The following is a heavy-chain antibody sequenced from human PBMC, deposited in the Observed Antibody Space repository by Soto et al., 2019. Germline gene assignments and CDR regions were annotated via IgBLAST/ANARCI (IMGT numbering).Heavy chain of an antibody. CDR1: GGSISSGGYY. D-gene: IGHD6-13*01. CDR2: IYYSGST. CDR3: ASNAAAGNFNGGYIYRTKRYYYDGMDV. V-gene: IGHV4-31*03. J-gene: IGHJ6*02. Sequence: QVQLQESGPGLVKPSQTLSLTCTVSGGSISSGGYYWSWIRQHPGKGLEWIGYIYYSGSTYYNPSLKSRVTIAVDTSKNQFSLKLSSVTAADTDVYYCASNAAAGNFNGGYIYRTKRYYYDGMDVWGQGTKVTVSS.